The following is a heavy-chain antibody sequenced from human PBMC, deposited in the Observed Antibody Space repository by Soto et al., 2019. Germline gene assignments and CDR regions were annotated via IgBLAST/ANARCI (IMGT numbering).Heavy chain of an antibody. CDR3: TRIAPSYNMDV. D-gene: IGHD2-21*01. V-gene: IGHV3-73*02. CDR1: GFTFSGSA. J-gene: IGHJ6*02. Sequence: EVHLVESGGGLVQPGGSLRLSCAASGFTFSGSAMHWVRQASGKGLEWVGRIRNKADNYATAYTASVKGRFIISRDDSKTTAYMQMNSLQIEDTALYFCTRIAPSYNMDVWGQGTTVTVSS. CDR2: IRNKADNYAT.